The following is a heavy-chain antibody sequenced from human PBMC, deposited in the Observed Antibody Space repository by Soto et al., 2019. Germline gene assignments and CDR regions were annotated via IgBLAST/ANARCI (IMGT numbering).Heavy chain of an antibody. CDR2: IISIFSKQ. V-gene: IGHV1-69*12. D-gene: IGHD3-22*01. CDR3: ARPIQYYFDTSAQSAWFDP. CDR1: GVTFGSYA. J-gene: IGHJ5*02. Sequence: QVQLVQSGAEVKKPGSSVKVSCTTSGVTFGSYAISWVRQAPGQGLEWMGGIISIFSKQNYAQKFQGRVTITADESTSTAYMELSSLRSEETAVYYCARPIQYYFDTSAQSAWFDPWGQGTPVTVSS.